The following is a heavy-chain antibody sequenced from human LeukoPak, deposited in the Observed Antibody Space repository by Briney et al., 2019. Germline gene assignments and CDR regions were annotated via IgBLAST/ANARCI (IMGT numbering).Heavy chain of an antibody. D-gene: IGHD3-22*01. J-gene: IGHJ4*02. CDR3: ARGGYYYDSSGYLYFDY. Sequence: GESLKISCKGSGYSFTSYWIGWVRQMPGKGLEWMGIIYPGDSDTRYSPSLQGQVTISADKSISTAYLQWSSLKASDTAMYYCARGGYYYDSSGYLYFDYWGQGTLVTVSS. V-gene: IGHV5-51*01. CDR1: GYSFTSYW. CDR2: IYPGDSDT.